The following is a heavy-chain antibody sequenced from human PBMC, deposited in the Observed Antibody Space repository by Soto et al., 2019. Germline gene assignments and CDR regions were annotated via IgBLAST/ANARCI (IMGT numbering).Heavy chain of an antibody. CDR3: ARHTRNQFDP. J-gene: IGHJ5*02. Sequence: SETLSLTCTVSGDSITSSYYWGWIRQPPGKGLEWIGSIYYSERTSYNSGSTYYSPSLKSRVTISGDTSKSQSSLKLSSVTAADTAVYYCARHTRNQFDPWGQGTLVTVSS. CDR2: IYYSERTSYNSGST. V-gene: IGHV4-39*01. CDR1: GDSITSSYY.